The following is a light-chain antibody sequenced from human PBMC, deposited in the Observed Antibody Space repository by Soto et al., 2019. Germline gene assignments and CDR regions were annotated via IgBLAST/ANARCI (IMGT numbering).Light chain of an antibody. CDR2: GAS. J-gene: IGKJ1*01. Sequence: EIVLTQSPGTLSLSPGERATLSCRASQSVSSTYLAWYQQKPGQAPSLLIYGASSRATGIPDRFSGSGSGTDFTLTISRLEPEDFAVHYCQQYGSSGTFGQGTKVDIK. CDR3: QQYGSSGT. CDR1: QSVSSTY. V-gene: IGKV3-20*01.